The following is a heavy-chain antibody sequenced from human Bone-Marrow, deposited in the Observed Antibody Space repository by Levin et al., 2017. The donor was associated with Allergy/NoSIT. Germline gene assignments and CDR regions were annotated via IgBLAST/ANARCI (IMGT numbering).Heavy chain of an antibody. CDR1: GFTFSDYY. CDR3: ARTRRRDIVVVVAARGGWFDP. CDR2: ISSSGSTI. J-gene: IGHJ5*02. Sequence: GESLKISCAASGFTFSDYYMSWIRQAPGKGLEWVSYISSSGSTIYYADSVKGRFTISRDNAKNSLYLQMNSLRAEDTAVYYCARTRRRDIVVVVAARGGWFDPWGQGTLVTVSS. D-gene: IGHD2-15*01. V-gene: IGHV3-11*01.